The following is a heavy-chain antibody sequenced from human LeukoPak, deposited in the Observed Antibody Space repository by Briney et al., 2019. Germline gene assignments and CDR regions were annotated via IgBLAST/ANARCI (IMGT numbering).Heavy chain of an antibody. CDR2: INSDGSST. CDR1: GFTFRSYW. Sequence: GGSLRLSCAASGFTFRSYWMHWVRQAPGKGLVWVSRINSDGSSTSYANSVKGRFTISRDNAKNSLYLQMNSLRPEDTAVYYCAKSMDILTGYLWSLDYWGQGTLVTVSS. V-gene: IGHV3-74*01. D-gene: IGHD3-9*01. CDR3: AKSMDILTGYLWSLDY. J-gene: IGHJ4*02.